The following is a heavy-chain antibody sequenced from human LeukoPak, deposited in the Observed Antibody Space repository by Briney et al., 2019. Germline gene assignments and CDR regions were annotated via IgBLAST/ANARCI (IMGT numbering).Heavy chain of an antibody. V-gene: IGHV3-74*03. Sequence: GGSLRLSCAASGFTFSSYSMNWVRQAPGKGLEWVSRITIDGSSTTYADLEKGRFTISRDSAKNTLYLQMNSLRVEDTAVYYCTRDRFYAMDAWGQGTTVTVSS. CDR2: ITIDGSST. J-gene: IGHJ6*02. CDR3: TRDRFYAMDA. CDR1: GFTFSSYS.